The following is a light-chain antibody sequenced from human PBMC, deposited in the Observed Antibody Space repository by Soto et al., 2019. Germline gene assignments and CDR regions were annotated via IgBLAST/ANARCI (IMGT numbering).Light chain of an antibody. CDR2: GAS. CDR3: QHYGSSPHT. J-gene: IGKJ2*01. V-gene: IGKV3-20*01. Sequence: EIVLTQSPGTLSLSPGERATLSCRASQSVSSSYLAWYQHKPGQAPRLLIYGASSRATGIPDRFSGSGSGKDFTLTISRLEPEDVEVYYHQHYGSSPHTFGQGTKLEIK. CDR1: QSVSSSY.